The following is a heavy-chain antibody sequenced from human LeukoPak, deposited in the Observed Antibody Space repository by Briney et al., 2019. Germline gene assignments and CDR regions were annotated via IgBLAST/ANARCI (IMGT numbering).Heavy chain of an antibody. V-gene: IGHV5-51*01. J-gene: IGHJ5*02. Sequence: GESLKISCKGSGYSFTSYWIGWVRQMPGKGLEWMGIIYPGDSDTRYSPSFQGQVTISADKSISTAYLQWNSLRAEDTAVYYCAKDRGYSSGWYNWFDPWGQGTLVTVSS. CDR3: AKDRGYSSGWYNWFDP. CDR2: IYPGDSDT. D-gene: IGHD6-19*01. CDR1: GYSFTSYW.